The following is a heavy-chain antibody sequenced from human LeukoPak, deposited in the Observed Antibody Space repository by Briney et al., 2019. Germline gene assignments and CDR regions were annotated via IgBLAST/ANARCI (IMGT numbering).Heavy chain of an antibody. D-gene: IGHD2-2*01. CDR3: ARSSFSGYCSSTSCRTLDY. J-gene: IGHJ4*02. CDR1: GFTFSSYW. V-gene: IGHV3-7*01. Sequence: GGSLRLSCAASGFTFSSYWMSWVRQAPGKGLEWVANIKQDGSEKYYVDSVKGRFTISRDNAKNSLYLQMNSLRAEDTAVYYCARSSFSGYCSSTSCRTLDYWGQGTLVTVSS. CDR2: IKQDGSEK.